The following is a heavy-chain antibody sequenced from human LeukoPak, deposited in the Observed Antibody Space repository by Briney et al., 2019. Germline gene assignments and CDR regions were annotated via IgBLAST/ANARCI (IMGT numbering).Heavy chain of an antibody. CDR3: ARVGSRRDGYNFLHFDY. Sequence: GASVKVSCKASGYTFTGYYMHWVRQAPGQGLEWMGWINPNSGGTNYAQKFQGRVTMTRDMSTSTVYMELSSLRSEDTAVYYCARVGSRRDGYNFLHFDYWGQGTLVTVSS. CDR1: GYTFTGYY. CDR2: INPNSGGT. V-gene: IGHV1-2*02. D-gene: IGHD5-24*01. J-gene: IGHJ4*02.